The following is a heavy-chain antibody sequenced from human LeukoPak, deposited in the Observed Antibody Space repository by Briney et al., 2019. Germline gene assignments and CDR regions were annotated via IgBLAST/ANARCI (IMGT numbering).Heavy chain of an antibody. CDR1: GGSFSGYY. CDR3: ARGRNYYGSGTYQYHYSYYYMDV. CDR2: INHSGST. J-gene: IGHJ6*03. Sequence: SETLSLTCAVDGGSFSGYYWSWIRQPPGKGLEWIGEINHSGSTNYNPSLKSRVTISVDTSKNQFSLKLTAVTAADTAVYYCARGRNYYGSGTYQYHYSYYYMDVWGKGTTVTVSS. V-gene: IGHV4-34*01. D-gene: IGHD3-10*01.